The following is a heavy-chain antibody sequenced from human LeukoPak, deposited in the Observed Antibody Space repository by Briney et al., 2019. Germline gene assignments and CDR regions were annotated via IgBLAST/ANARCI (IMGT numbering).Heavy chain of an antibody. D-gene: IGHD3-22*01. CDR2: INPNSGNT. CDR1: GYTFTSND. CDR3: ARWVRAPRSSYYMDV. V-gene: IGHV1-8*03. Sequence: ASVKVSCKASGYTFTSNDINWVRQATGQGLEWMGWINPNSGNTGYAQKFQGRVTITRNTSIRTAYVELSSLRSEDTAVYFCARWVRAPRSSYYMDVWGKGTTVTVSS. J-gene: IGHJ6*03.